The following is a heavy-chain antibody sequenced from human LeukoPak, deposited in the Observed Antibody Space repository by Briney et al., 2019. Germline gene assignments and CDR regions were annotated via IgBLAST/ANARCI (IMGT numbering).Heavy chain of an antibody. Sequence: PSETLSLTCTVSGYSISSGYYWGWIRQPPGKGLEWIGSIYHSGSTYYIPSLKSRVTISVDTSKNQFSLKLSSVTAADTAVYYCARDGNYGSGSLDYWGQGTLVTVSS. V-gene: IGHV4-38-2*02. CDR3: ARDGNYGSGSLDY. J-gene: IGHJ4*02. CDR1: GYSISSGYY. CDR2: IYHSGST. D-gene: IGHD3-10*01.